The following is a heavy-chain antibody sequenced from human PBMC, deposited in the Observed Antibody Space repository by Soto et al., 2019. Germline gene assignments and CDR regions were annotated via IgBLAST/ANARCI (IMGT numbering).Heavy chain of an antibody. CDR1: GFNFNKYA. CDR3: AKADGEQWLLPHLEN. D-gene: IGHD6-19*01. Sequence: EVQLLESGGDLVRPGESLRLSCAASGFNFNKYAMSWVRQAPGEGLDWVSGISCCGGTASYADSVKGRFTIARDDSKNTLFLHMNSLRVEDTAEYYCAKADGEQWLLPHLENWGRGTLVTVS. V-gene: IGHV3-23*01. CDR2: ISCCGGTA. J-gene: IGHJ4*02.